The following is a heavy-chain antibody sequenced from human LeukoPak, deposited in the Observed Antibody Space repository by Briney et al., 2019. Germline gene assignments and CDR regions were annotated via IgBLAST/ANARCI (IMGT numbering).Heavy chain of an antibody. CDR1: GGSISSSSFY. V-gene: IGHV4-39*01. J-gene: IGHJ5*02. Sequence: PSETLSLTCTVSGGSISSSSFYWGWIRQPPGKGLEWIGSIYYSGSTYYNPSLKSRVTISVDTSKNQFSLKLSSVTAADTAVYYCARRRSGYDYKRWFDPWGQETLVSVSS. D-gene: IGHD5-12*01. CDR2: IYYSGST. CDR3: ARRRSGYDYKRWFDP.